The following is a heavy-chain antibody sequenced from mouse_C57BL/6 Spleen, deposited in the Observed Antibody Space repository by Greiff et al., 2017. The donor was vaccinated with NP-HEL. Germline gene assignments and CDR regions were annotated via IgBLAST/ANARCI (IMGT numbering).Heavy chain of an antibody. V-gene: IGHV1-82*01. CDR2: IYPGDGDT. J-gene: IGHJ4*01. CDR1: GYAFSSSW. CDR3: ARKGELTGVYYYAMDY. Sequence: QVQLKQSGPELVKPGASVKISCKASGYAFSSSWMNWVKQRPGKGLEWIGRIYPGDGDTNYNGKFKGKATLTADKSSSTAYMQLSSLTSEDSAVYFCARKGELTGVYYYAMDYWGQGTSVTVSS. D-gene: IGHD4-1*01.